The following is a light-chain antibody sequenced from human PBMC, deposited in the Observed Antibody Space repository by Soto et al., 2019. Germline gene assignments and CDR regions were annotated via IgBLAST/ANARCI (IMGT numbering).Light chain of an antibody. CDR2: GAS. CDR3: QQFASSPWT. V-gene: IGKV3-20*01. J-gene: IGKJ1*01. CDR1: QSVSSSH. Sequence: ETVLTQSPGTLSLSPGERATLSCRASQSVSSSHLTWYQQKPGQAPRLLIYGASSRATGIPDRFSGSGPGTDFTLTISRLEPEDFALYYCQQFASSPWTFGQGTKVEIK.